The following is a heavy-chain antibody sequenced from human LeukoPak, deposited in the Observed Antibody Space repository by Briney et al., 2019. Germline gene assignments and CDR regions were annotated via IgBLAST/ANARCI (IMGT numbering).Heavy chain of an antibody. J-gene: IGHJ4*02. D-gene: IGHD2-8*01. V-gene: IGHV3-9*01. CDR1: GFTFSDYY. Sequence: PGGSLRLSCAASGFTFSDYYMSWIRQAPGKGLEWVSGISWNSGSIGYADSVKGRFTISRDNAKNSLYLQMNSLRAEDTALYYCAKEAYERVFDYWGQGTLVTVSS. CDR2: ISWNSGSI. CDR3: AKEAYERVFDY.